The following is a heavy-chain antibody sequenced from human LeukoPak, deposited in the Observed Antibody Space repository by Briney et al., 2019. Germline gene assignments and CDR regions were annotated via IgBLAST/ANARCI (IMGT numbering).Heavy chain of an antibody. Sequence: GESLKISCKCSGYIFNSYWMGWVRQMPGKGLEWMDIIYPGDSGTRYSPSFQGQVTISADKSISTAYLQWSSLKASDTAMYYCARGNYYDSSGYSESDYWGQGTLVTVSS. CDR1: GYIFNSYW. CDR2: IYPGDSGT. D-gene: IGHD3-22*01. CDR3: ARGNYYDSSGYSESDY. V-gene: IGHV5-51*01. J-gene: IGHJ4*02.